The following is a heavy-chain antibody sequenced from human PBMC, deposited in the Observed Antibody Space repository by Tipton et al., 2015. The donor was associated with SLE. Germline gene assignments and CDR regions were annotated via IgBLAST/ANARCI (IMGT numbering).Heavy chain of an antibody. CDR1: GASISRSDYY. V-gene: IGHV4-39*01. Sequence: TLSLTCSVAGASISRSDYYRGWIRQPPGKGLEWVGTIYYSGNTYYSPSLKSRVTISVDTSKNQFSLNLTSVTAADTAVYYCARQKLTTLTSTFDLWGQGTLVTVSS. CDR2: IYYSGNT. D-gene: IGHD1-1*01. CDR3: ARQKLTTLTSTFDL. J-gene: IGHJ4*02.